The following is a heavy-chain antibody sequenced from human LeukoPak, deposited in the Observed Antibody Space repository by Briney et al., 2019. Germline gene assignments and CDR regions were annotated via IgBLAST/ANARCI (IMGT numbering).Heavy chain of an antibody. CDR3: ARTGLGFLDDY. V-gene: IGHV1-69*05. CDR2: IIPIFGTA. CDR1: GGTFSSYA. D-gene: IGHD1-1*01. J-gene: IGHJ4*02. Sequence: ASVKVSCKASGGTFSSYAISWVRQAPGQGLEWMGRIIPIFGTANYAQKFQGRVTITTDESTSTAYLELSSLRSEDTAVYYCARTGLGFLDDYWGQGTLVTVSS.